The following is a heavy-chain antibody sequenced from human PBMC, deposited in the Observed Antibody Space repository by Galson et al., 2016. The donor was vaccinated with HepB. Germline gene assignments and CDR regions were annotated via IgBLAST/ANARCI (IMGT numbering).Heavy chain of an antibody. CDR3: VRGRWHTHYFDY. J-gene: IGHJ4*02. V-gene: IGHV3-30-3*01. CDR1: GFIFSDYA. D-gene: IGHD4-23*01. CDR2: ISYDGINK. Sequence: SLRLSCAASGFIFSDYALHWVRQAPGNGLEWVAIISYDGINKFYADAVKGRFTISRDNSKNTLYLQLKSLRAEDTAVYYCVRGRWHTHYFDYWGQGTPVTVSS.